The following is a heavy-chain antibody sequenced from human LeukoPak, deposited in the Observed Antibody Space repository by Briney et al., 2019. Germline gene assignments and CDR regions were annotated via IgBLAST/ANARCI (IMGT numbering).Heavy chain of an antibody. J-gene: IGHJ4*02. V-gene: IGHV3-30*04. D-gene: IGHD5-12*01. CDR3: SRARGKWHLLLLDY. Sequence: GGSLRLSCAPPRFPFSTFAFHWVRQAPGKGLGWVENISHDGSTNDYADSVKGRFTITRDNSNNSLYLQMTSLSAEDTAVYCCSRARGKWHLLLLDYWGQGALVTVSS. CDR2: ISHDGSTN. CDR1: RFPFSTFA.